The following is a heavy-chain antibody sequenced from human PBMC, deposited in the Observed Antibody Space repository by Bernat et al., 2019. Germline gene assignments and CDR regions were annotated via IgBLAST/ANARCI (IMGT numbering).Heavy chain of an antibody. CDR2: IWYDGSNK. CDR3: ARSPGTGTVDY. CDR1: GFTFSSYG. Sequence: VQLVESGGGLVQPGGSLRLSCAASGFTFSSYGMHWVRQAPGKGLEWVAVIWYDGSNKYYADSVKGRFTISRDNSKNTLYLQMNSLRAEDTAVYYCARSPGTGTVDYWGQGTLVTVSS. D-gene: IGHD1-1*01. J-gene: IGHJ4*02. V-gene: IGHV3-33*08.